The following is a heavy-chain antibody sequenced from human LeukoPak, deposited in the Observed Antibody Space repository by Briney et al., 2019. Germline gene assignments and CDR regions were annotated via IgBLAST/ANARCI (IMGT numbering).Heavy chain of an antibody. CDR1: GGSISSYY. D-gene: IGHD6-13*01. V-gene: IGHV4-59*01. J-gene: IGHJ6*02. Sequence: SETLSLTCTVSGGSISSYYWSWIRQPPGRGLEWIGYIYYSGSTNYNPSLKSRVTISVDTSKNQFSLKLSSVTAADTAVYYCASLYSSSWNRLYYYYGMDVWGQGTTVTVSS. CDR3: ASLYSSSWNRLYYYYGMDV. CDR2: IYYSGST.